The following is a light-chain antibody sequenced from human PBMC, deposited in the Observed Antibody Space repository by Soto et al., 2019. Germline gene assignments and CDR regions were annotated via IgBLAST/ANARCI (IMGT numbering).Light chain of an antibody. CDR1: QAVSNKY. Sequence: EVVLTQSPDTLSLSPGERATPSCRASQAVSNKYLTWYQQKPGQPPRLLTYGASSRATGVPDRFSGSGSGTDFTLTISRLEPEDFAMYYCQHYGASRWTFGQGTKVDIK. J-gene: IGKJ1*01. V-gene: IGKV3-20*01. CDR2: GAS. CDR3: QHYGASRWT.